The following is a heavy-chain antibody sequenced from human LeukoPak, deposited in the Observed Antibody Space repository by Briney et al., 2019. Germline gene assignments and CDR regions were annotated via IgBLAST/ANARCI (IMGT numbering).Heavy chain of an antibody. D-gene: IGHD1-26*01. CDR3: AKNAGLGSPYYDY. CDR1: GFPFATYA. V-gene: IGHV3-23*01. CDR2: ISGGGDFT. J-gene: IGHJ4*02. Sequence: GGSLRLSSAASGFPFATYAMTWVRQAPGKGLEWVSAISGGGDFTYYAESVKGRFTISRDNSKNTLYLQMNSLRAEDTALYYCAKNAGLGSPYYDYWGQGTLVTVSS.